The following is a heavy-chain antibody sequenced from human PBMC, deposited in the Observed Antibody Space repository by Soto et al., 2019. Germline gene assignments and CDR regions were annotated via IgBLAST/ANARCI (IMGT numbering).Heavy chain of an antibody. CDR3: AKDYDFWSGSVNPYFDS. Sequence: GGSLRLSCAASGFTFAHYAMHWVRHSPGKGLEWVAFMSHDENRKLYSDSVKGRFTISRDNSKSTLYLQMSRLRAEDTAVYYCAKDYDFWSGSVNPYFDSWGLGTLVTVSS. D-gene: IGHD3-3*01. CDR1: GFTFAHYA. J-gene: IGHJ4*02. V-gene: IGHV3-30*18. CDR2: MSHDENRK.